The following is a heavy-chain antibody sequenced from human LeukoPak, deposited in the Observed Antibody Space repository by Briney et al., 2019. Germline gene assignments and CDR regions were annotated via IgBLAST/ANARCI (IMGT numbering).Heavy chain of an antibody. V-gene: IGHV4-59*01. J-gene: IGHJ3*02. D-gene: IGHD2-21*02. CDR2: IFNSGRT. CDR3: AGRQHIVVVTATRGSFDM. CDR1: GGSISSYY. Sequence: PPETLSLTCTASGGSISSYYWSWLRQPPGKGMEWIGYIFNSGRTKYNPSLRSRVTMSVDTSKKQFSLKLSSLTAADTAVYYCAGRQHIVVVTATRGSFDMWGPGTMVTVSS.